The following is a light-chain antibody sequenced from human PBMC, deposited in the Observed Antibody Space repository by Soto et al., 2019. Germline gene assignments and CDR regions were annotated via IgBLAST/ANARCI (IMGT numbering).Light chain of an antibody. J-gene: IGKJ1*01. CDR3: QQSYSTPQRT. CDR2: AAS. Sequence: DIQMTQSPSSLSASVGDRVTITCRASQSISTYLNWYQQKPGKAPKLLIYAASSLQSGVPSRFSGSGSGTEFTLPISSRQPEDFATYYCQQSYSTPQRTFGQGTKVEIK. V-gene: IGKV1-39*01. CDR1: QSISTY.